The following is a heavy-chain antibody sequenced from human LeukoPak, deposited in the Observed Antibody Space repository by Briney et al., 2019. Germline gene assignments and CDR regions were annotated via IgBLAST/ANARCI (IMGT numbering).Heavy chain of an antibody. J-gene: IGHJ3*02. D-gene: IGHD3-10*01. V-gene: IGHV4-30-2*01. Sequence: SETLSLTCAVSGGSISSGGYSWSWIRQPPGKGLERIGYIYHSGSTYYNPSLKSRVTISVDRSKNQFSLKLSSVTAADTAVYYCARAPNYYGSGRAAFDIWGQGTMVTVSS. CDR1: GGSISSGGYS. CDR2: IYHSGST. CDR3: ARAPNYYGSGRAAFDI.